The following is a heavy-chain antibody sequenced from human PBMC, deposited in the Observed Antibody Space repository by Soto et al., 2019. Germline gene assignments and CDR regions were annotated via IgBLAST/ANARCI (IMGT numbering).Heavy chain of an antibody. Sequence: VASVKVSCKASGYTFTDYYVNWVRRAPGQGLEWMGWINPNNGVTNYAQRFQGRVTMTRDTSIGTVYMDLTRLRSDDTAVYYCARGALTVANWFDPWGQGTQVTV. V-gene: IGHV1-2*02. CDR2: INPNNGVT. J-gene: IGHJ5*02. D-gene: IGHD6-19*01. CDR3: ARGALTVANWFDP. CDR1: GYTFTDYY.